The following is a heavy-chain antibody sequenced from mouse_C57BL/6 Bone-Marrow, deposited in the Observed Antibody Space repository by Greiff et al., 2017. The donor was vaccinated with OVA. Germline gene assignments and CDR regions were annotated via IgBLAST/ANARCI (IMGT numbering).Heavy chain of an antibody. CDR1: GFSLSTFGLG. J-gene: IGHJ3*01. Sequence: QVTLKESGPGILQPSQSLSLPCSFSGFSLSTFGLGVGWIRQPSGKGLEWLAHIWWVDDQYYTPALKSRLTISKDTAKNHVFLKIANVDTADTATYYCARIASQYYYGSSCRLTGTVADWGQGTRVTVSA. V-gene: IGHV8-8*01. CDR3: ARIASQYYYGSSCRLTGTVAD. D-gene: IGHD1-1*01. CDR2: IWWVDDQ.